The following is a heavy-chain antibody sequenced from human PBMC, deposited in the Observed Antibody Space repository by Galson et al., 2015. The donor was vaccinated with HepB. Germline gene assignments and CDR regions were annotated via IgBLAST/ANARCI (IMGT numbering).Heavy chain of an antibody. D-gene: IGHD2-8*01. J-gene: IGHJ6*02. CDR2: IYSGGST. CDR3: ARGGDNDYYGMDV. V-gene: IGHV3-53*01. CDR1: GFTVSSNY. Sequence: SLRLSCAASGFTVSSNYMSWVRQAPGKGLEWVSVIYSGGSTYYADSVEGRFTISRDNSKNTLYLQMGSLRAEDTAVYYCARGGDNDYYGMDVWGQGTTVTVSS.